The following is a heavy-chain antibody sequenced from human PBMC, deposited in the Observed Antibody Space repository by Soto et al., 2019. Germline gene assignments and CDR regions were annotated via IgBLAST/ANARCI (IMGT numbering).Heavy chain of an antibody. Sequence: HIILKESGPTLVKPTQTLTLTCTFSGFSLSTAEEGVGWIRQPPGKAREWLALIYWDDDRRYNPSLKGRLTITNDTSRNQVVLTMTNMDPVDSGTYYCAHWGTLFDHWGQEALVTVSS. D-gene: IGHD3-16*01. CDR3: AHWGTLFDH. CDR2: IYWDDDR. CDR1: GFSLSTAEEG. V-gene: IGHV2-5*02. J-gene: IGHJ5*02.